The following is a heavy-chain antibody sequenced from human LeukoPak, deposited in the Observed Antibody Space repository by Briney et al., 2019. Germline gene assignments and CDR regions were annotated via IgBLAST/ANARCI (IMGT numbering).Heavy chain of an antibody. CDR3: ASLANILDTAMDDY. V-gene: IGHV4-39*01. CDR2: IYYSGTT. CDR1: GGSISSSSNY. D-gene: IGHD5-18*01. Sequence: SETLSLTCTVSGGSISSSSNYWGWIRQPPGKGLEWIGSIYYSGTTYYNPSLKSRVTISVDTSKNQFSLKLSSVTAADTAVYCCASLANILDTAMDDYWGQGTLVTVSS. J-gene: IGHJ4*02.